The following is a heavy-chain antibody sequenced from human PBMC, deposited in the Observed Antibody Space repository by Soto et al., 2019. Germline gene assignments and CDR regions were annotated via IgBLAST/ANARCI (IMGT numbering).Heavy chain of an antibody. J-gene: IGHJ4*02. CDR1: GGSISSGDYY. CDR2: ISYSGST. D-gene: IGHD4-4*01. Sequence: SETLSLTCTVSGGSISSGDYYWSWIRQPPGKGLEWIGYISYSGSTYYNPSLKSRVTISVHTSKNQFSLKLSSVTAADTAVYYCARARGYSSHFDYWGQGTLVTVYS. CDR3: ARARGYSSHFDY. V-gene: IGHV4-30-4*01.